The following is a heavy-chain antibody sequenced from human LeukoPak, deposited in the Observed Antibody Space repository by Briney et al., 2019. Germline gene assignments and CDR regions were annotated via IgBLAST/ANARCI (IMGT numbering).Heavy chain of an antibody. CDR1: GFTFSDYY. CDR3: ARVQYQLLSSDAFDI. CDR2: IKQDGSEK. Sequence: GGSLRLSCAGSGFTFSDYYMSWVRQAPGKGLEWVANIKQDGSEKYYVDSVKGRFTISRDNAKNSLYLQMNSLRAEDTAVYYCARVQYQLLSSDAFDIWGQGTMVTVSS. J-gene: IGHJ3*02. V-gene: IGHV3-7*01. D-gene: IGHD2-2*01.